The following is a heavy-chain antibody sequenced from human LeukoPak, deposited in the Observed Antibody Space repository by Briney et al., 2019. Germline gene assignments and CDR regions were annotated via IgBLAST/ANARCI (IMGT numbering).Heavy chain of an antibody. Sequence: GASVKVSCKASGYTFTSYGISWVRQAPGQGLEWMGGIIPIFGTANYAQKFQGRVTITADKSTSTAYMELSSLRSEDTAVYYCARLRLERENWFDPWGQGTLVTVSS. V-gene: IGHV1-69*06. CDR3: ARLRLERENWFDP. CDR2: IIPIFGTA. J-gene: IGHJ5*02. D-gene: IGHD1-1*01. CDR1: GYTFTSYG.